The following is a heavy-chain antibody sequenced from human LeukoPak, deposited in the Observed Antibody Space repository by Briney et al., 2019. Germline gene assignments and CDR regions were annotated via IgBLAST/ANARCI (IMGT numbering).Heavy chain of an antibody. CDR1: GFTFSSYV. CDR2: ISGSGGST. CDR3: VRRVTGTYYYYYGMDV. J-gene: IGHJ6*02. V-gene: IGHV3-23*01. Sequence: GGSLRLSCAASGFTFSSYVMSWVRQAPGKGLEWVSVISGSGGSTYYADSVKGRFTISRDNAKNSLYLQMNSLRAEDTAVYYCVRRVTGTYYYYYGMDVWGQGTTVTVSS. D-gene: IGHD1-20*01.